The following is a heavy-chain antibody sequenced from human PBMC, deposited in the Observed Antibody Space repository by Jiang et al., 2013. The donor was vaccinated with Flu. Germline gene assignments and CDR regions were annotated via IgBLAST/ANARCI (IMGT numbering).Heavy chain of an antibody. CDR1: GYTFTSYG. V-gene: IGHV1-3*01. J-gene: IGHJ4*02. Sequence: VKVSCKASGYTFTSYGVNWVRQAPGQRLEWMGWINAGNGDTKYSQKFQGRVTITSDTSASTAYMELSSLRSEDTAVYYCARGLRDYSGRTYYFDYWGQGTPVTVSS. CDR2: INAGNGDT. D-gene: IGHD4-11*01. CDR3: ARGLRDYSGRTYYFDY.